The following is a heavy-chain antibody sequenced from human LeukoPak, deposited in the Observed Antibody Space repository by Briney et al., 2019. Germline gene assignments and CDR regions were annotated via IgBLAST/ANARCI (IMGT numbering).Heavy chain of an antibody. V-gene: IGHV3-15*01. J-gene: IGHJ4*02. CDR2: IKSKTDGGTT. CDR1: GFTFSNAW. D-gene: IGHD1-7*01. Sequence: GGSLRLSCAASGFTFSNAWMSWVRQAPGKGLEWVGRIKSKTDGGTTDCAAPVKGRFTISRDDSKNTLYLQMNSLKTEDTAVYYCTTDGNYDPLFDYWGQGTLVTVSS. CDR3: TTDGNYDPLFDY.